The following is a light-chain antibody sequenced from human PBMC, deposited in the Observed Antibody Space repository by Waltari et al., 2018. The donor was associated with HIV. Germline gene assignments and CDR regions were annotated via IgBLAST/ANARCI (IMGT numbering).Light chain of an antibody. CDR2: GAS. Sequence: DIQMTQSPSSLSASVRDRVTITCRASQNIGSSLSWYQQKKGGAPRLLIYGASNLQSGVPSRFSGSGSGTDFTLTISSLQPDDYATYYCQQSLTTLPWTFGQGTKVDIK. CDR1: QNIGSS. CDR3: QQSLTTLPWT. V-gene: IGKV1-39*01. J-gene: IGKJ1*01.